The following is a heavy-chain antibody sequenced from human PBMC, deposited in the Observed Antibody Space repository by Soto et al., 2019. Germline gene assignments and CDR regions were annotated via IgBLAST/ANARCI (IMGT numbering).Heavy chain of an antibody. V-gene: IGHV4-31*03. J-gene: IGHJ4*02. Sequence: QVQLQESGPGLVKPSQTLSLTCNVSGVSISSGGYYWSWIRQHPANGLEWIGHIYYSGSTYYNPSLKSRVTISVDTSKNQFSLKLSSVTAADTAVYYCARGRPDDYGDPDYFDYWGQGAMVTVCS. CDR2: IYYSGST. CDR3: ARGRPDDYGDPDYFDY. CDR1: GVSISSGGYY. D-gene: IGHD4-17*01.